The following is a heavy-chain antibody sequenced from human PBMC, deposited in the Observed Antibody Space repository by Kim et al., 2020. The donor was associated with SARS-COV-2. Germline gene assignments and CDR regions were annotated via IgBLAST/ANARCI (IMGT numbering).Heavy chain of an antibody. CDR3: ARVDCSSTGCYHP. Sequence: ASVKVSCKASGYSFTSYSIPWVRQAPGQGLEWMGWISGYNGNTNYAQKVQGRVTMTTDTSTATAYMELRSLTSDDTAVYYCARVDCSSTGCYHPWGQGTVVTVSS. V-gene: IGHV1-18*01. CDR1: GYSFTSYS. CDR2: ISGYNGNT. J-gene: IGHJ5*02. D-gene: IGHD2-2*01.